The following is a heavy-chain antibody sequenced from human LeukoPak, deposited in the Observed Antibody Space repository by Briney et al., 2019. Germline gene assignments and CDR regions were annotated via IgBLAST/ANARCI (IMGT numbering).Heavy chain of an antibody. V-gene: IGHV4-4*02. Sequence: PSETLSLTCAVSGGSISSSNWWSWVRQPPGKGLEWIGEINHSGSTNYNPSLKSRVTISVDTSKNQFSLKLSSVTAADTAVYYCARGRTPYSSSPFDYWGQGTLVTVSS. CDR2: INHSGST. D-gene: IGHD6-13*01. CDR3: ARGRTPYSSSPFDY. J-gene: IGHJ4*02. CDR1: GGSISSSNW.